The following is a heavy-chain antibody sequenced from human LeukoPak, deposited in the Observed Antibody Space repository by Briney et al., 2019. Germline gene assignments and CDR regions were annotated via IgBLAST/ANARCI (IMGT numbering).Heavy chain of an antibody. CDR2: INHSGST. CDR3: ANSGSYFRAFDI. Sequence: PSETLSLTCTVSGGSISSSSYYWAWIRQPPGKGLEWIGEINHSGSTNYNPSLKSRVTISVDTSKNHFSLKLSSVTAADTAVYYCANSGSYFRAFDIWGQGTMVTVSS. J-gene: IGHJ3*02. CDR1: GGSISSSSYY. D-gene: IGHD1-26*01. V-gene: IGHV4-39*07.